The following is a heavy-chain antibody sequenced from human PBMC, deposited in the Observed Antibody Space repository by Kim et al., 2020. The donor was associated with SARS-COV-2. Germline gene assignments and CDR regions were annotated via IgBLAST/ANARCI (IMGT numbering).Heavy chain of an antibody. D-gene: IGHD3-22*01. CDR1: GGSFSDYY. CDR3: ARGPYYSDSLASYRYYYYGMDV. V-gene: IGHV4-34*01. Sequence: SETLSLTCTVYGGSFSDYYWTWIRQPPGKGLEWIGEITHNGSTNYNPSLKTRVTISIDTSKNQFSLRLRSVTAADTAVFYCARGPYYSDSLASYRYYYYGMDVWGQGTTVTVSS. J-gene: IGHJ6*02. CDR2: ITHNGST.